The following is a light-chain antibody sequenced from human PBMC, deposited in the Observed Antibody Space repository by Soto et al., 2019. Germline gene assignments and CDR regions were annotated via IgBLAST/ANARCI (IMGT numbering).Light chain of an antibody. CDR3: SSYRTGSVI. Sequence: QSALTQPASVSGSPGQSITISCTGTSRDVGGYNYISWYQQHPGKTPRLIIYNFNNRPSGVSNRFSGPKSGNTASLTISGLQAEDEADYYCSSYRTGSVIFGGGTKVTVL. J-gene: IGLJ2*01. CDR2: NFN. CDR1: SRDVGGYNY. V-gene: IGLV2-14*03.